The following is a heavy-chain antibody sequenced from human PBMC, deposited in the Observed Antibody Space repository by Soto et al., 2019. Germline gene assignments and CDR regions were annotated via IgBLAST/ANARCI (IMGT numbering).Heavy chain of an antibody. Sequence: QVRLQESGPKLVRPSQTLSLTCSVSGFSINRGDYYWSWIRQSPGRGLEWIGSIYYNGDTNYNPSLGRRVTMSVDTSKNQFFLDLKSVVAADTAVYFCAREGGDFVQVPYYWGQGTLITVSS. D-gene: IGHD3-3*01. CDR1: GFSINRGDYY. V-gene: IGHV4-30-4*01. CDR3: AREGGDFVQVPYY. J-gene: IGHJ4*02. CDR2: IYYNGDT.